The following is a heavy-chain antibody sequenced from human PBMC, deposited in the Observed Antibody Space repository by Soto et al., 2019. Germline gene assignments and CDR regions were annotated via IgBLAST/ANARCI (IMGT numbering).Heavy chain of an antibody. D-gene: IGHD1-26*01. Sequence: QVVLLQSGAEVKEPGSSVRVSCKVSGSTFNNFAFSWVRQAPGHGPEWMGGIVVISNTADYSKRFRDRVTITADTSTNTLYMDLRSLTFEDTAVYYCARAIKRWEVHYYFDYWGQGTLVTVSS. J-gene: IGHJ4*02. CDR3: ARAIKRWEVHYYFDY. V-gene: IGHV1-69*06. CDR2: IVVISNTA. CDR1: GSTFNNFA.